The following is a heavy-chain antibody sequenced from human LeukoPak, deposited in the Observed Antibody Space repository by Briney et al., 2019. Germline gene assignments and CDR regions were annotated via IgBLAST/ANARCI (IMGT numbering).Heavy chain of an antibody. J-gene: IGHJ4*02. CDR2: ISGSGGST. V-gene: IGHV3-23*01. CDR3: AKVNSAYDYDYFDY. Sequence: GGSLRLSSAVSGFTFSSYGMSWVRQAPGKGLEWVTAISGSGGSTYYADSVKGRFTISRDNSRNTVYLQMNSLRAEDTAVYYCAKVNSAYDYDYFDYWGQGTLVTVSS. CDR1: GFTFSSYG. D-gene: IGHD5-12*01.